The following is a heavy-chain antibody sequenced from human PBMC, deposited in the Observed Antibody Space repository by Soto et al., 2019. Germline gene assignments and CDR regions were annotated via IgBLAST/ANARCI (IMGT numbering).Heavy chain of an antibody. CDR3: ARENWNDGSLGY. CDR2: ISAYNGNT. J-gene: IGHJ4*02. Sequence: ASVKVSCKASGYTFTSYGISWVRQAPGQGLEWMGWISAYNGNTNYAQKLQGRVTMTTDTSTSTAYMELRSLRSDDTDVYHCARENWNDGSLGYWGQGTLVNVCS. V-gene: IGHV1-18*01. D-gene: IGHD1-1*01. CDR1: GYTFTSYG.